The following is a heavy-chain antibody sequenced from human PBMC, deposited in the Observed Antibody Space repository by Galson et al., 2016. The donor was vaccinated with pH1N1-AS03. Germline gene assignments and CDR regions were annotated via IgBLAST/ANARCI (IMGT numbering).Heavy chain of an antibody. CDR3: ATIGAVPGLGGYWFDS. J-gene: IGHJ5*01. Sequence: SVKVSCKASGGTFRNFAISWVRQAPGQGLEWMGRIVPTFTAPKYAQEFQGRLTITADDSATTTYMDLSGLKLEDTAIYYCATIGAVPGLGGYWFDSWGQGTHVIVSS. V-gene: IGHV1-69*13. CDR1: GGTFRNFA. CDR2: IVPTFTAP. D-gene: IGHD6-19*01.